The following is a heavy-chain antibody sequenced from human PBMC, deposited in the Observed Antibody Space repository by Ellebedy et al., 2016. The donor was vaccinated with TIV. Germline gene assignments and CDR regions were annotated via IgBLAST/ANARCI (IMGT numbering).Heavy chain of an antibody. D-gene: IGHD2-2*01. V-gene: IGHV4-30-2*01. J-gene: IGHJ5*02. CDR3: ARDLEPYCSSTSCHPAFDP. CDR2: IYHSGST. Sequence: SETLSLXXTVSGGSISSYSWSWIRQPPGKGLEWIGYIYHSGSTYYNPSLKSRVTISVDRSKNQFSLKLSSVTAADTAVYYCARDLEPYCSSTSCHPAFDPWGQGTLVTVSS. CDR1: GGSISSYS.